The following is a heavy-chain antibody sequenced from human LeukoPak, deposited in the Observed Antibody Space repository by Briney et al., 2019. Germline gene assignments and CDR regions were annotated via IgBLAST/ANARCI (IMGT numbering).Heavy chain of an antibody. V-gene: IGHV1-3*01. Sequence: ASVKVSRKASGYTFTSYAMHWVRQAPGQRLEWMGWINAGNGNTKYSQKFQGRVTITRDTSASTAYMELSSLRSEDTAVYYCARGLYSGSYYGYWGQGTLVTVSS. D-gene: IGHD1-26*01. CDR3: ARGLYSGSYYGY. J-gene: IGHJ4*02. CDR2: INAGNGNT. CDR1: GYTFTSYA.